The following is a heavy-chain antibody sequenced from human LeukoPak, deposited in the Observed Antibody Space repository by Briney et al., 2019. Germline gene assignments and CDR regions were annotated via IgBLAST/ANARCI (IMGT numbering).Heavy chain of an antibody. Sequence: ASVKVSCKVSGYTFTSYYMHWVRQAPGQGLEWMGIINPSGGSTSYAQKFQGRVTMTRDMSTSTVYMELSSLRSEDTAVYYCARDYRLDRVFDYWGQGTLVTVSS. CDR2: INPSGGST. CDR1: GYTFTSYY. D-gene: IGHD1-1*01. V-gene: IGHV1-46*01. J-gene: IGHJ4*02. CDR3: ARDYRLDRVFDY.